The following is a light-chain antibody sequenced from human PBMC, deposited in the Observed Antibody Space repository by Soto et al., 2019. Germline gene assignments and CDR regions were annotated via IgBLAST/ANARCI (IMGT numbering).Light chain of an antibody. V-gene: IGKV3-11*01. CDR1: RSVNSY. CDR3: QHRSEWPVS. J-gene: IGKJ5*01. Sequence: EIVLTQSPATLSLSPGERATLSCRASRSVNSYLAWYQQKPGQAPRLLISDASNRATGIPARFSGSGSGTDFTLTISSLEPEDFAVYYCQHRSEWPVSFGQGTRLESK. CDR2: DAS.